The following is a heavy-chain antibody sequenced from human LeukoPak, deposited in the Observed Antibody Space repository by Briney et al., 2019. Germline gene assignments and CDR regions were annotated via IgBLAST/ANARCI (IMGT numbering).Heavy chain of an antibody. CDR1: GFPFSSLS. D-gene: IGHD2-15*01. V-gene: IGHV3-23*01. Sequence: GFLRPSCGASGFPFSSLSLSWVRQGPGKGPEVGSGISGSGGSTNYADSVKGRFTVSRDNSKSTLYLQVNSLTADDTAVYYCARETSSVHSNAGPPFDYWGQGTLVTVSS. J-gene: IGHJ4*02. CDR2: ISGSGGST. CDR3: ARETSSVHSNAGPPFDY.